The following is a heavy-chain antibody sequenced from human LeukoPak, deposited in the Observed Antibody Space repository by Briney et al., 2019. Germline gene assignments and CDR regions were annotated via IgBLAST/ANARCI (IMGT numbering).Heavy chain of an antibody. CDR2: IRYDGRHT. V-gene: IGHV3-33*03. Sequence: GGSLRLSCGASGFTFSSYDMHWVRRAPGKGLEWVAGIRYDGRHTYHADSVKGRFTISRDNSKNTLYLQMNNLRAEDSAVYYCAKDLSGYGPYWYFDLWGRGTLVTVSS. D-gene: IGHD6-25*01. J-gene: IGHJ2*01. CDR1: GFTFSSYD. CDR3: AKDLSGYGPYWYFDL.